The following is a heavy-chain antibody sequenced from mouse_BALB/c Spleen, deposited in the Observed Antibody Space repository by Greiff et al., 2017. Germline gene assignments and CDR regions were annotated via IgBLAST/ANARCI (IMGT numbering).Heavy chain of an antibody. CDR1: GFTFSSFG. CDR2: ISSGSSTI. V-gene: IGHV5-17*02. Sequence: EVHLVESGGGLVQPGGSRKLSCAASGFTFSSFGMHWVRQAPEKGLEWVAYISSGSSTIYYADTVKGRFTISRDNPKNTLFLQMTSLRSEDTAMYYCARPDGYWGQGTTLTVSS. J-gene: IGHJ2*01. D-gene: IGHD2-3*01. CDR3: ARPDGY.